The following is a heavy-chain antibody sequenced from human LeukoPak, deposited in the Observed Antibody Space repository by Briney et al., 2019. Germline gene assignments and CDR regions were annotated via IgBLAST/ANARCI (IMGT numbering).Heavy chain of an antibody. CDR3: ARTYCGGDCYYSYFDY. Sequence: GESLKISCKGSGYTFTSYWIAWVRQMPGKGLEWMGIIHPGDSDTRYSPSFQGQVTISADKSISTAYLQWSSLKASDTAMYYCARTYCGGDCYYSYFDYWGQGTLVTVSS. J-gene: IGHJ4*02. CDR1: GYTFTSYW. V-gene: IGHV5-51*01. D-gene: IGHD2-21*02. CDR2: IHPGDSDT.